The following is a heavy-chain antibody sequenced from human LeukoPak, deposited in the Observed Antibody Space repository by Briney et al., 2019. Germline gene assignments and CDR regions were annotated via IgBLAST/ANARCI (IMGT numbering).Heavy chain of an antibody. CDR2: ISGTGGST. V-gene: IGHV3-23*01. D-gene: IGHD3-22*01. J-gene: IGHJ4*02. CDR1: GFTFSTYA. Sequence: GGSLRLSCAASGFTFSTYAMTWVRQAPGKGLEWVSLISGTGGSTYYADSVKGRFTISRDNSKNTLYLQMHSLRAEDTAVYYCAKDRRSGYYYWGNDYWGQGTLVTVSS. CDR3: AKDRRSGYYYWGNDY.